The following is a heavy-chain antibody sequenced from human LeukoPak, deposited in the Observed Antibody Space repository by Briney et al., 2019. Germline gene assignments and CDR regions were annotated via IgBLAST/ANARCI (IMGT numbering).Heavy chain of an antibody. CDR2: IYPGDSDT. CDR1: GSSFTSYW. D-gene: IGHD3-9*01. V-gene: IGHV5-51*01. Sequence: GESLQISCKGSGSSFTSYWIGWVRQLPGKGLEWMGIIYPGDSDTRYSPSFQGQVTISADKSISTAYLQWSSLKASDTAMYYCARLDILTGYYNGYNDYWGQGTLVTVSS. J-gene: IGHJ4*02. CDR3: ARLDILTGYYNGYNDY.